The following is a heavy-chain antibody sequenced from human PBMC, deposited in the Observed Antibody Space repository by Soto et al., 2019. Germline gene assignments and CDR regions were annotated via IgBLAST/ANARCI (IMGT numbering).Heavy chain of an antibody. J-gene: IGHJ4*02. Sequence: EVQLVESGGGLVQPGGSLRLSCAASGFTFSSYWMSWVRQAPGRGLEWAANIRQDGNEKYYVDSVKGRFTISRDNAKRSLYLQMNSLRAEDTAVYYCAREGNGYGTYFDFWGQGTLVTVSS. CDR1: GFTFSSYW. V-gene: IGHV3-7*01. CDR3: AREGNGYGTYFDF. CDR2: IRQDGNEK. D-gene: IGHD5-18*01.